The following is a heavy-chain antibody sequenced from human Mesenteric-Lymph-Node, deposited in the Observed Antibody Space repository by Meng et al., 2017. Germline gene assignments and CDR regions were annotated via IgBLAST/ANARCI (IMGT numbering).Heavy chain of an antibody. V-gene: IGHV3-23*01. J-gene: IGHJ3*01. D-gene: IGHD1-1*01. Sequence: LTGAASGFTFNIYAMTWVCQAPGKGLEWVSSFSGIGGSIYYADSVKGRFTISRDNSKSTLYLQMDSLRGADTALYYCAKVHGRSWNDAIDVWGQGTMVTVSS. CDR2: FSGIGGSI. CDR1: GFTFNIYA. CDR3: AKVHGRSWNDAIDV.